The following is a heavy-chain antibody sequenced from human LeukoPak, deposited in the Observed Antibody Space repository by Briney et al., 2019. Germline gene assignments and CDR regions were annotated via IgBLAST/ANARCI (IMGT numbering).Heavy chain of an antibody. V-gene: IGHV1-69*06. CDR3: AREAYQYYYDSSGYDPYYFDY. Sequence: SVKVSCKASGYTFTGYYMHWVRQAPGQGLEWMGGIIPIFGTANYAQKFQGRVTITADKSTSTAYMELSSLRSEDTAVYYCAREAYQYYYDSSGYDPYYFDYWGQGTLVTVSS. J-gene: IGHJ4*02. CDR2: IIPIFGTA. D-gene: IGHD3-22*01. CDR1: GYTFTGYY.